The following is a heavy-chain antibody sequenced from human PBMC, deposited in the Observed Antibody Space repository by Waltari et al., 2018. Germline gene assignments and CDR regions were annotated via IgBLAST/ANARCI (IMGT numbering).Heavy chain of an antibody. CDR1: GGSFSGNY. J-gene: IGHJ4*02. V-gene: IGHV4-34*01. Sequence: QVQLQQWGAGLLKPSETLSLTCAVYGGSFSGNYWNWIRQPPGKGLEWIGEINHSGAATSNPSLKSRVTISIDTSKNQFSLKLNSVTAADTAVYYCARGPDRAKAGIDWGQGTLVTVSS. CDR3: ARGPDRAKAGID. CDR2: INHSGAA. D-gene: IGHD5-18*01.